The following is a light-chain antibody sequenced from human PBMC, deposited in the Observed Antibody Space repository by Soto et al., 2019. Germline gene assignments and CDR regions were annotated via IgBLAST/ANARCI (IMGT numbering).Light chain of an antibody. V-gene: IGKV1-5*03. Sequence: DIPMTQSPSTLSASVGDRVTITCRASQSISSWLAWYQQKPGKAPNLLIYKASSLESGVPSRFSGSGSGTEFTLTISSLPPDDFATYYCQQYNSYPLTFGGGTKVEIK. CDR2: KAS. CDR3: QQYNSYPLT. J-gene: IGKJ4*01. CDR1: QSISSW.